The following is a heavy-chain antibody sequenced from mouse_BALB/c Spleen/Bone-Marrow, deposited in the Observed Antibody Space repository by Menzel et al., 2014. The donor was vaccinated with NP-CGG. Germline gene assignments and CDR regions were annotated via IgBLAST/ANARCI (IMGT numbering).Heavy chain of an antibody. CDR2: INPYNDGT. Sequence: VQLQQSGPELVKPGASVKMSCKASGYTFTSYVMHWVKQKPGQGLEWIGYINPYNDGTKYNEKFKGKATLTSDKSSSKAYMEHSSLTSEDSAVYYCARRDYSGSSFYWYFDAWGAGTTVTVSS. CDR3: ARRDYSGSSFYWYFDA. CDR1: GYTFTSYV. V-gene: IGHV1-14*01. J-gene: IGHJ1*01. D-gene: IGHD1-1*01.